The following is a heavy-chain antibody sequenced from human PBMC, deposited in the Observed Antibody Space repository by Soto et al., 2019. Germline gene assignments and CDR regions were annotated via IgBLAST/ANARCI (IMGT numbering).Heavy chain of an antibody. CDR3: TRDGTGWSRDY. Sequence: PGGSLRLSCVASGFTFSSCSMNWVRQAPGKGLEWVSAISSDSKYIYYADSMKGRFTISRDNAKNSLYLQMDSLRAEDTAVYCCTRDGTGWSRDYWGQGTQVTVSS. D-gene: IGHD6-19*01. J-gene: IGHJ4*02. CDR1: GFTFSSCS. CDR2: ISSDSKYI. V-gene: IGHV3-21*06.